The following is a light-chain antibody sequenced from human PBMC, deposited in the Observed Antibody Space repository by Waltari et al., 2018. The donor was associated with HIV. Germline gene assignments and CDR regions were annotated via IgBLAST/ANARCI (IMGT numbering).Light chain of an antibody. V-gene: IGLV2-14*03. CDR3: SSYTSSSTWV. CDR1: SSDVGGYNY. Sequence: QSALTQPASVSGSPGQSITISCTGTSSDVGGYNYVSWYQQHPGKAPKLMIYYVRNRPSGVSNRFSGSKSGNTASLTISGLQAEDEADYYGSSYTSSSTWVFGGGTKLTVL. CDR2: YVR. J-gene: IGLJ3*02.